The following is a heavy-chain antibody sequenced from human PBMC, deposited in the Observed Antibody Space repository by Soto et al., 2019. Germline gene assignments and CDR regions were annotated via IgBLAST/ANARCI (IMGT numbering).Heavy chain of an antibody. J-gene: IGHJ6*02. CDR2: IYHSGST. CDR3: ARESLPYYYGSGSYSDYGMDV. V-gene: IGHV4-30-2*01. D-gene: IGHD3-10*01. Sequence: PSETLSLTCAVSGGSISSGGYSWSWIRQPPGKGLEWIGYIYHSGSTNYNPSLKSRVTISVDTSKNQFSLKLSSVTAADTAVYYCARESLPYYYGSGSYSDYGMDVWGQGTTVTVSS. CDR1: GGSISSGGYS.